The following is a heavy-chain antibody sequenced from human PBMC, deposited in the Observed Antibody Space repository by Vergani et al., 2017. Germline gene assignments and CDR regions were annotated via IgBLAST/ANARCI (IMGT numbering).Heavy chain of an antibody. CDR2: IIPIFGTA. Sequence: QVQLVQSGAEVKKPGSSVKVSCKASGGTFSSYAISWVRQAPGQGLEWMGGIIPIFGTANYAQKFQGIVTITADESTSTAYMELSSLRSEDTAVYYCARDAYSSGWSSGYYYYMDVWGKGTTVTVSS. J-gene: IGHJ6*03. D-gene: IGHD6-19*01. V-gene: IGHV1-69*01. CDR1: GGTFSSYA. CDR3: ARDAYSSGWSSGYYYYMDV.